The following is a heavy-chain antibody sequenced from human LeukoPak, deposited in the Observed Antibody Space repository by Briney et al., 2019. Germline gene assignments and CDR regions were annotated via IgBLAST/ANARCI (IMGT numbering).Heavy chain of an antibody. CDR1: GGSFSGYY. J-gene: IGHJ5*02. CDR2: INHSGST. V-gene: IGHV4-34*01. CDR3: VRGVFIVVVPAASSRNWFDP. D-gene: IGHD2-2*01. Sequence: SETLSLTCAVYGGSFSGYYWSWIRQPPGKGLEWIGEINHSGSTNYNPSLKSRVTISVDTSKNQLSLKLSSVTAADTAVYYCVRGVFIVVVPAASSRNWFDPWGQGTLVTVSS.